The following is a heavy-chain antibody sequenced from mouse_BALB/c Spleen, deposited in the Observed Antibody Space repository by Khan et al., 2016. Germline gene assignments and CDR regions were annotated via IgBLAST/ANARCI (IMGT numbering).Heavy chain of an antibody. Sequence: QIPLVPSGPELNKPGETVKISCKACEYTFTNYGMNLVKQAPGKGLKWMGWINTNTGEPTYADEFKGRFAFSLEASASPAYLQIKNLKIEESAPYSYARAGDYPYYAIDYWGQGTSVTVSS. CDR3: ARAGDYPYYAIDY. V-gene: IGHV9-3*02. CDR2: INTNTGEP. CDR1: EYTFTNYG. D-gene: IGHD2-13*01. J-gene: IGHJ4*01.